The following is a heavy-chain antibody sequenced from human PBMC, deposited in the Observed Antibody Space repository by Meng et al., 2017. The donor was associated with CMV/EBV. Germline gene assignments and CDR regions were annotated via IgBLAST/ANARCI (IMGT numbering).Heavy chain of an antibody. CDR3: AKGIFGVVGAGYYYYYGMDV. CDR1: GFTFSSYA. Sequence: GGSLRLSCAASGFTFSSYAMSWVRQAPGKGLEWVSAISGSGGSTYYADSVKGRFTISRDNSKNTPYLQMNSLRAEDTAVYYCAKGIFGVVGAGYYYYYGMDVWGQGTTVTVSS. V-gene: IGHV3-23*01. D-gene: IGHD3-3*01. J-gene: IGHJ6*02. CDR2: ISGSGGST.